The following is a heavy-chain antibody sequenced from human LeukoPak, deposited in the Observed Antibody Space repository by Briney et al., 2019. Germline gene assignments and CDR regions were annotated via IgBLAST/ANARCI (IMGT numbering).Heavy chain of an antibody. Sequence: PGGSLRLSCAASGFTFSTYWMHWVRQAPGKGLVWVSRIKSDGSTNYADSVKGRFTISRDNAKNTVSLQMNSLRPEDTGVYYCARERAATGFDYWGQGTLVTVSS. D-gene: IGHD6-25*01. CDR3: ARERAATGFDY. CDR1: GFTFSTYW. J-gene: IGHJ4*02. CDR2: IKSDGST. V-gene: IGHV3-74*01.